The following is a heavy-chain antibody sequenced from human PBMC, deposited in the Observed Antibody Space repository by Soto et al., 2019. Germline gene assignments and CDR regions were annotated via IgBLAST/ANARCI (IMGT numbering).Heavy chain of an antibody. CDR1: GYRLTSNY. Sequence: QVQLVQSGAEVKKPGASVKVSCTASGYRLTSNYIHWVRQAPGEGLEWMGKINPSGGTTRYGQKFQGRVTMTRDKSTSTVYMEMSSLRSEDTAVHYCARGEPHSSGWNFDFWGQGTLVIVSP. CDR2: INPSGGTT. J-gene: IGHJ4*02. V-gene: IGHV1-46*01. CDR3: ARGEPHSSGWNFDF. D-gene: IGHD6-19*01.